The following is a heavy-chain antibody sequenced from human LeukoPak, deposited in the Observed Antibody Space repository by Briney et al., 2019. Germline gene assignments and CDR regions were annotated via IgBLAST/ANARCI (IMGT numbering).Heavy chain of an antibody. Sequence: GGSLRLSCAASGFTFSSYSMNWVRQAPGKGLEWVSGISSSGGSTVYADSVKGRSTISRDNSKNTLYLQMNSLRTEDTAVYYCAKVGGSGGYSYESFGYWGQGTLVTVSS. V-gene: IGHV3-NL1*01. D-gene: IGHD5-18*01. J-gene: IGHJ4*02. CDR1: GFTFSSYS. CDR3: AKVGGSGGYSYESFGY. CDR2: ISSSGGST.